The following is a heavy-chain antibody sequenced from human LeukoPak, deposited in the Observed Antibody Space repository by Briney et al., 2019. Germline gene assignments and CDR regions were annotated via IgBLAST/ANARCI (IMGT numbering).Heavy chain of an antibody. CDR1: GYTFTGYY. Sequence: ASVKVSCKASGYTFTGYYMHWVRQAPGQGLECMGWINPNSGGTNYAQNFQGRVTMTRDTSISTAYMELSRLRSDDTAVYYFAKGGSNAFDIWVQGTMITVSS. D-gene: IGHD1-1*01. V-gene: IGHV1-2*02. CDR2: INPNSGGT. J-gene: IGHJ3*02. CDR3: AKGGSNAFDI.